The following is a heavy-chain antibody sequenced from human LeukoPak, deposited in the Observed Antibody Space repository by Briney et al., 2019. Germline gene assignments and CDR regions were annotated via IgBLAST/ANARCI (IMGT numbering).Heavy chain of an antibody. J-gene: IGHJ5*02. CDR2: ISSSSSYI. CDR1: GFTFSSYS. Sequence: GGSLRLSCAASGFTFSSYSMNWVRQAPGKGLEWVSSISSSSSYIYYADSVKGRFTISRDNAKNSLYLQMNSLRAEDTAVYYCARDGNTARGYNGFAPGAQETLVTVSS. CDR3: ARDGNTARGYNGFAP. V-gene: IGHV3-21*01. D-gene: IGHD5-18*01.